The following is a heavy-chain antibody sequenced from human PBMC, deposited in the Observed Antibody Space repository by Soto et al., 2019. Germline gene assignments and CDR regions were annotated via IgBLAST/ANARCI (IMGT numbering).Heavy chain of an antibody. J-gene: IGHJ4*02. CDR3: ARTVIGGFDY. V-gene: IGHV4-59*01. Sequence: PSETLSLTCTVSGGSISSDCWSWIRQPPGKGLEWIAYIYYSGSTNYNPSLKSRVAISGDTSKNQFSLKLSSVTAADTAVYYCARTVIGGFDYWGRGTLVTVPQ. CDR1: GGSISSDC. CDR2: IYYSGST. D-gene: IGHD3-16*02.